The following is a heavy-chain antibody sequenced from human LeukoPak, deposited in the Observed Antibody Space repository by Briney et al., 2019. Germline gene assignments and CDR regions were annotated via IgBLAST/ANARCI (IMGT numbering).Heavy chain of an antibody. V-gene: IGHV4-59*01. Sequence: SETLSLTCTVSGGSISSYYWSWIRQPPGKGLEWIGYIYYSGSTNYNPSLKSRVTISVDTSKNQFSLKLSCVTAADTAVYYCARVPDIRGYYYYMDVWGKGTTVTVSS. CDR1: GGSISSYY. CDR3: ARVPDIRGYYYYMDV. D-gene: IGHD2-15*01. J-gene: IGHJ6*03. CDR2: IYYSGST.